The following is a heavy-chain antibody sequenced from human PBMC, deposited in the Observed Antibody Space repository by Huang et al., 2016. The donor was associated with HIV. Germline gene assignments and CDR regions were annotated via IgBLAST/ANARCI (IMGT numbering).Heavy chain of an antibody. CDR1: GGSFSNYH. D-gene: IGHD3-3*01. J-gene: IGHJ6*02. CDR3: ARMDEIYYYYVLDV. CDR2: INHRGST. V-gene: IGHV4-34*01. Sequence: QAHLEQWGAGLLKPPETLSLTCAVYGGSFSNYHWSWIRQPPGKGLEWMGQINHRGSTKSNPSLKSRGTMSVDLSKNPLSLKLGSVTAADTAIYYCARMDEIYYYYVLDVWGQGTTVTVSS.